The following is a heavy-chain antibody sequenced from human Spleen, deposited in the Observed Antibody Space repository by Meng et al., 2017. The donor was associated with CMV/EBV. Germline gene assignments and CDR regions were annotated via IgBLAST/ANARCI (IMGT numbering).Heavy chain of an antibody. D-gene: IGHD6-19*01. CDR3: ARDGGWYYFDY. Sequence: GESLKISCAASGFTFSSYGMHWVRQAPGKGLEWVAFIRYDGSNKYYADSVKGRFTISRDNSKNTLFLQMNNVRVEDTAVYYCARDGGWYYFDYWGQGTLVTVSS. V-gene: IGHV3-30*02. CDR2: IRYDGSNK. CDR1: GFTFSSYG. J-gene: IGHJ4*02.